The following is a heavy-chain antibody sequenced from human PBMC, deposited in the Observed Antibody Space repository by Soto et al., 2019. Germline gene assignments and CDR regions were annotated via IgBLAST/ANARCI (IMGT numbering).Heavy chain of an antibody. CDR1: GGSISSSNW. CDR3: ARDGRYSGSYGGYYFDY. V-gene: IGHV4-4*02. CDR2: IYHSGST. D-gene: IGHD1-26*01. J-gene: IGHJ4*02. Sequence: PSETLSLTCAVSGGSISSSNWWSWVRQPPGKGLEWIGEIYHSGSTNYNPSLKSRVTISVDKSKNQFSLKLSSVTAADTAVYYCARDGRYSGSYGGYYFDYWGQGTLVTSPQ.